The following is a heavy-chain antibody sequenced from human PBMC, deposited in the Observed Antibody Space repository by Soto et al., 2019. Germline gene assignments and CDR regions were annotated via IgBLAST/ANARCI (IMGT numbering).Heavy chain of an antibody. D-gene: IGHD1-1*01. CDR2: IYYSGST. J-gene: IGHJ3*02. CDR3: ARPTAATGTHDAFDI. V-gene: IGHV4-39*01. CDR1: GGSISSSSYY. Sequence: QSQTLSLTCTVSGGSISSSSYYWGWIRQPPGKGLEWIGSIYYSGSTYYNPSLKSRVTISVDTSKNQFSLKLSSVTAADTAVYYCARPTAATGTHDAFDIWGQGTMVTVSS.